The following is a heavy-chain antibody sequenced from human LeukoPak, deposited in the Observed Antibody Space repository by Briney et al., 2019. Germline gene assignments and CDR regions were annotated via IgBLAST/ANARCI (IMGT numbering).Heavy chain of an antibody. D-gene: IGHD5-18*01. V-gene: IGHV3-13*01. CDR2: VSSGFHA. CDR3: VREARGYHYTYFDY. Sequence: GGSLRLSCTASGFTLGSHDIHWVRQLPGQGLEWVAAVSSGFHAFFADSVQGRFTVSREDARNSLYLQMNSLRAGDTAVYYCVREARGYHYTYFDYWGQGTLVSVSS. CDR1: GFTLGSHD. J-gene: IGHJ4*02.